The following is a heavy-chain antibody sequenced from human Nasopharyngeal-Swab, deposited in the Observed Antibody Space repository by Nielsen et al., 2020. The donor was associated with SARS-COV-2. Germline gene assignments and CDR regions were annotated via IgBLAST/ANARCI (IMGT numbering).Heavy chain of an antibody. CDR3: ARDLRTDAFDI. Sequence: ASVKVSCKASGYTFTTYSMNWVRQAPRQGLEWMGWINTNTGNPTYAQGFTGRFVFSLDTSVSTAYLQISSLKAEDTAVYYCARDLRTDAFDIWGEGTMVTVAS. V-gene: IGHV7-4-1*02. CDR2: INTNTGNP. CDR1: GYTFTTYS. J-gene: IGHJ3*02. D-gene: IGHD4-17*01.